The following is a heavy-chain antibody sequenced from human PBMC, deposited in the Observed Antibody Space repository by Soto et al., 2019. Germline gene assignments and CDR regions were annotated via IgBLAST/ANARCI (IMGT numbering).Heavy chain of an antibody. CDR2: VYYSGSS. V-gene: IGHV4-39*02. Sequence: KTSETLSLTCAVSGGSIDNSTYYWGWIRQPPGKGLEWIGSVYYSGSSYYSPSLKSRVTMSVDSSKNHFSLILDSVTAADTAVYYCVSINAGGWYHLDYWGQGILVTVSS. D-gene: IGHD6-19*01. CDR3: VSINAGGWYHLDY. J-gene: IGHJ4*02. CDR1: GGSIDNSTYY.